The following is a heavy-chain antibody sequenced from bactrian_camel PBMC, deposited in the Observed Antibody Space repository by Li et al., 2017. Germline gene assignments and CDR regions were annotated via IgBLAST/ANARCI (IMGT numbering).Heavy chain of an antibody. CDR2: VSTRGDAI. Sequence: HVQLVESGGGSVQAGASLRLSCTASGVSTSCMAWFREAPGKEREGVAMVSTRGDAIYYADFVKGRFTISRDNAKSTVYLQMNNLKPEDSAMYYCATQRAWYACALLNAVDFDYWGQGTQVTVS. J-gene: IGHJ6*01. CDR1: GVSTSC. D-gene: IGHD2*01. V-gene: IGHV3S63*01. CDR3: ATQRAWYACALLNAVDFDY.